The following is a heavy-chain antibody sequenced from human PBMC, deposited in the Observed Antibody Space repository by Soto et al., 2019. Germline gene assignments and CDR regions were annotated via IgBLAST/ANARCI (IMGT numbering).Heavy chain of an antibody. V-gene: IGHV2-5*02. CDR3: AHRQLYNGAWNEGTFDY. CDR2: IYWDDDK. D-gene: IGHD1-1*01. J-gene: IGHJ4*02. CDR1: GFSLTTRPVG. Sequence: QITLKESGPTLVKPTQTLTLTCTFSGFSLTTRPVGVGWIRQPPGQALEWLALIYWDDDKRYNPSLKTRVTITKDTSKTQVVLTMTTMDPVDTATYYCAHRQLYNGAWNEGTFDYWGQGALVTVSS.